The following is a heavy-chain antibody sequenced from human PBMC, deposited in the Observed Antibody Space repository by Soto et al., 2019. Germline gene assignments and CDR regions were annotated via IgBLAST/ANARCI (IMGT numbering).Heavy chain of an antibody. Sequence: QVQLVESGGGVVQPGRSLRLSCAASGFTFSSYGMHWVRQAPGKGLEWVAVIWYDGSNKYYADSVKGRFTISRDNSKNTLYLQMNSLRAEDTAVYYCARGGHPDNYGDYEGYFDYWGQGTLVTVSS. CDR3: ARGGHPDNYGDYEGYFDY. CDR1: GFTFSSYG. V-gene: IGHV3-33*01. CDR2: IWYDGSNK. J-gene: IGHJ4*02. D-gene: IGHD4-17*01.